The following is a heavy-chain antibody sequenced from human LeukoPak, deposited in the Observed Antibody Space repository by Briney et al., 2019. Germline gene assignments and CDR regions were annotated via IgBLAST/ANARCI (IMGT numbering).Heavy chain of an antibody. CDR1: GGSISNGAYY. J-gene: IGHJ4*02. Sequence: SETLSLTCTVSGGSISNGAYYWSWIRQHPGKGLQWIGYIYYSGATYYNPSLKSRVTMSVDTSKNKFSLNLDSVTDAGTALYYCARGGGYYPDYWGQGTLVTVSS. CDR2: IYYSGAT. V-gene: IGHV4-31*03. D-gene: IGHD3-22*01. CDR3: ARGGGYYPDY.